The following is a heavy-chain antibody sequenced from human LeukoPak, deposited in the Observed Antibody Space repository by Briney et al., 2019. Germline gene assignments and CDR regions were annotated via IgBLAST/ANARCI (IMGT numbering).Heavy chain of an antibody. J-gene: IGHJ5*02. V-gene: IGHV4-61*02. Sequence: SETLSLTCTVSGGSISSGSYYWSWIRQPAGKGLEWIGRIYTSGSTNYNPSLKSRVTISVDTSKNQFSLKLSSVTAADTAVYYCARSNTYSPLWFDPWGQGTLVTVS. CDR1: GGSISSGSYY. CDR3: ARSNTYSPLWFDP. D-gene: IGHD2-21*01. CDR2: IYTSGST.